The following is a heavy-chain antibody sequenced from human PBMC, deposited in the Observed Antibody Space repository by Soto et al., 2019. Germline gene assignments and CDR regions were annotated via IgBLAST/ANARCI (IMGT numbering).Heavy chain of an antibody. CDR2: INHSGST. V-gene: IGHV4-34*01. J-gene: IGHJ5*02. CDR3: ARGLRFDP. Sequence: QVQLQQWGAGLLKPSETLSLTCAVYGGSFSGYYWSWIRQPPGKGLEWIGEINHSGSTNYNPSLKSRVTTSVDTPKNQSSLKLSSVTAADAAVYYCARGLRFDPWGQGTLVTVSS. D-gene: IGHD1-26*01. CDR1: GGSFSGYY.